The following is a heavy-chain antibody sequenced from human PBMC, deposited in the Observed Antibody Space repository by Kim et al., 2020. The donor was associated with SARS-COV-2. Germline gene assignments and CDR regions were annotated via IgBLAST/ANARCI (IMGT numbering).Heavy chain of an antibody. V-gene: IGHV3-15*01. CDR1: GFTFSNAW. CDR2: IKSKTDGGTT. J-gene: IGHJ6*02. Sequence: GGSLRLSCAASGFTFSNAWMSWVRQAPGKGLEWVGRIKSKTDGGTTDYAAPVKGRFTISRDDSKNTLYLQMNSLKTEDTAVYYCTTGWYGKYYYYGMDVWGQGTTVTVSS. CDR3: TTGWYGKYYYYGMDV. D-gene: IGHD6-13*01.